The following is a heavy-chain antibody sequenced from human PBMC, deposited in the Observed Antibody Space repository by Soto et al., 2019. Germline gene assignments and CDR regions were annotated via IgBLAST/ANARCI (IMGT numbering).Heavy chain of an antibody. J-gene: IGHJ6*02. Sequence: GGSLRLSCAASGFTFSSYAMHWVRQAPGKGLEWVAVISYISSSSSTIYYADSVKGRFTISRDNAKNSLYLQMNSLRDEDTAVYYCARDLPPMDVWGQGTTVTVSS. CDR1: GFTFSSYA. CDR3: ARDLPPMDV. V-gene: IGHV3-48*02. CDR2: ISSSSSTI.